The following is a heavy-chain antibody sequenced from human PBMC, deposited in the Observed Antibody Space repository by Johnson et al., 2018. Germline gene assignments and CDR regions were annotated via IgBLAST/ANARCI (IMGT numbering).Heavy chain of an antibody. D-gene: IGHD4-17*01. CDR3: ARIGGYGDYVGAFDI. V-gene: IGHV3-74*01. J-gene: IGHJ3*02. CDR1: GFTFSSYW. Sequence: EVQLLESGGGLAQPGWSXRLSCAASGFTFSSYWMHWVRQAPGQGLVWVSRINSDGSSTSYADAVKGRFTISRENAKNTLYRKMNRLRAEDTAVYYCARIGGYGDYVGAFDIWGQGTMVTVSS. CDR2: INSDGSST.